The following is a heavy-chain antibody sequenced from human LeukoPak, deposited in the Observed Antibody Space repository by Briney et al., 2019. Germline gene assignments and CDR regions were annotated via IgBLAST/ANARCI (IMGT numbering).Heavy chain of an antibody. Sequence: GGSLRLSCATSGFTFSSYDMHWIRQAPGKGLEWVAFIRYDESDKRYADSVKGRFAISRDNSRNTLYLQMNSLRAEDTAVYYCAKDTTTVTTGEDYWGQGTLVTVSS. J-gene: IGHJ4*02. CDR2: IRYDESDK. CDR3: AKDTTTVTTGEDY. CDR1: GFTFSSYD. D-gene: IGHD4-17*01. V-gene: IGHV3-30*02.